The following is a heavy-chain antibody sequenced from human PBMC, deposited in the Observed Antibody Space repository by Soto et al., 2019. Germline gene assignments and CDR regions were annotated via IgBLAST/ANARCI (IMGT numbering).Heavy chain of an antibody. Sequence: XATLSLTCTVSGGSISSYYWSWIRQPPGKGLEWIGYIYYSGSTNYNPSLKSRVTISVDTSKNQFSLKLSSVTAADTAVYYCARDSNSRGDYYYGMDVWGQGTTVTVSS. CDR1: GGSISSYY. V-gene: IGHV4-59*01. CDR2: IYYSGST. CDR3: ARDSNSRGDYYYGMDV. D-gene: IGHD4-4*01. J-gene: IGHJ6*02.